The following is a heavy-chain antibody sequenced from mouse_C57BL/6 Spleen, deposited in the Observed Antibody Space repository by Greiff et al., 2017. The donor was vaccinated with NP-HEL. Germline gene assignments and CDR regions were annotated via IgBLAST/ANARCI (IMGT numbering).Heavy chain of an antibody. J-gene: IGHJ4*01. CDR1: GYAFSSSW. V-gene: IGHV1-82*01. CDR3: ARDSSGVMDY. D-gene: IGHD3-2*02. Sequence: QVQLKESGPELVKPGASVKISCKASGYAFSSSWMNWVKQRPGKGLEWIGRIYPGDGDTNYNGKFKGKATLTADKSSSTAYMQLSSLTSEDSAVYFCARDSSGVMDYWGQGTSVTVSS. CDR2: IYPGDGDT.